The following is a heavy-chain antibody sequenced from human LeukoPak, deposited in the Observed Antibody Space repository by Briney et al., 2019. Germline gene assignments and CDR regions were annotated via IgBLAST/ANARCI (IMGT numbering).Heavy chain of an antibody. CDR2: IYYSGST. D-gene: IGHD6-13*01. J-gene: IGHJ4*02. V-gene: IGHV4-59*11. Sequence: PSETLSLTCTVSGGSISSHYWSWIRQPPGRGLEWIGYIYYSGSTNYNPSLKSRVTTSVDTSKNQFSLDLSSVTAADTAVYYCARASYSSSWDYWGQGTLVTVSS. CDR3: ARASYSSSWDY. CDR1: GGSISSHY.